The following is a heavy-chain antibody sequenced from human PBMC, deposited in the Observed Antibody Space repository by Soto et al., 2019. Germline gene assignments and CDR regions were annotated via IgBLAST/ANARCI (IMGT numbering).Heavy chain of an antibody. CDR2: INPSGGST. Sequence: GASVKVSCKASGYTFTSYYMHWVRQAPGQGLEWMGIINPSGGSTSYAQKFQGRVTMTRDTSTSTVYMELSSLRSEDTAVYYCARDHQLELRFSYGMDVWGQGTTVTVSS. D-gene: IGHD1-7*01. CDR1: GYTFTSYY. V-gene: IGHV1-46*01. J-gene: IGHJ6*02. CDR3: ARDHQLELRFSYGMDV.